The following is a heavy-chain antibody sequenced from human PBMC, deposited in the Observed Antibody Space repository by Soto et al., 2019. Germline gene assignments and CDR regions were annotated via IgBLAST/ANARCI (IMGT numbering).Heavy chain of an antibody. D-gene: IGHD2-2*02. CDR3: ARWAGVVVPAAIHPFYYYGMDV. CDR1: GDSVSSNSAA. CDR2: TYYRSKWYN. V-gene: IGHV6-1*01. Sequence: TLSLTCAISGDSVSSNSAAWNWIRQSPSRGLEWLGRTYYRSKWYNDYAVSVKSRITINPDTSKNQFSLQLNSVTPEDTAVYYCARWAGVVVPAAIHPFYYYGMDVWGQGTTVTVSS. J-gene: IGHJ6*02.